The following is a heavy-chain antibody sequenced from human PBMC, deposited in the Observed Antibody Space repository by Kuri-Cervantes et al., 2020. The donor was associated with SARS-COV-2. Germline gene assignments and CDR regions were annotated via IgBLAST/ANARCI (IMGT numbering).Heavy chain of an antibody. CDR3: AKAGKKEGYCSSTSCYLDSDY. CDR1: GFTVSSNY. CDR2: ISGSGGST. V-gene: IGHV3-23*01. J-gene: IGHJ4*02. Sequence: LSLTCAASGFTVSSNYMSWVRQAPGKGLEWVSAISGSGGSTYYADSVKGRFTISRDNSKNTLYLQMNSLRAEDTAVYYCAKAGKKEGYCSSTSCYLDSDYWGQGTLVTVSS. D-gene: IGHD2-2*01.